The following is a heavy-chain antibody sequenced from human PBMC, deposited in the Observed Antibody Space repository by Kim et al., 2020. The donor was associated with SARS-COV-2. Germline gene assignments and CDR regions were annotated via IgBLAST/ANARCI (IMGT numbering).Heavy chain of an antibody. Sequence: SETLSLTCTVSGGSISSSSYYWGWIRQPPGKGLEWIGSIYYSGSTYYNPSLKSRVTISVDTSKNQFSLKLSSVTAADTAVYYCARLGLETHLGYCSGGSCYPTVHFDYWGQGTLVTVSS. V-gene: IGHV4-39*01. J-gene: IGHJ4*02. D-gene: IGHD2-15*01. CDR3: ARLGLETHLGYCSGGSCYPTVHFDY. CDR2: IYYSGST. CDR1: GGSISSSSYY.